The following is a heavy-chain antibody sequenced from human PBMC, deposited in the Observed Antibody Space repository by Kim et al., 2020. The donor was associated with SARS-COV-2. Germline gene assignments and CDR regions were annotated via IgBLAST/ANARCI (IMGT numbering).Heavy chain of an antibody. D-gene: IGHD3-16*02. V-gene: IGHV4-59*01. CDR1: GGSISSYY. CDR2: IYYSGST. J-gene: IGHJ6*02. CDR3: ARTVLYDYVWGSYRSRDYYYGMDV. Sequence: SETLSLTCTVSGGSISSYYWSWIRQPPGKGLEWIGYIYYSGSTNYNPSLKSRVTISVDTSKNQFSLKLSSVTAADTAVYYCARTVLYDYVWGSYRSRDYYYGMDVWGQGTTVTVSS.